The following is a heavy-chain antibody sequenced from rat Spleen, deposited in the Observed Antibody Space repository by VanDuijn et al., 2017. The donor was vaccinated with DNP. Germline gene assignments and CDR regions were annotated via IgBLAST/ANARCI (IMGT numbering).Heavy chain of an antibody. CDR1: GYSITSSYR. J-gene: IGHJ2*01. D-gene: IGHD1-7*01. CDR2: INSAGTT. V-gene: IGHV3-3*01. Sequence: EVQLQESGPGLVKPSQSLSLTCSVTGYSITSSYRWNWIRKFPGNKLEWMGYINSAGTTNYNPSLKSRISITRDTSKNQFFLQVNSVTTEDTTTYYSARDESYYGYTPVDYWGQGVMVTVSS. CDR3: ARDESYYGYTPVDY.